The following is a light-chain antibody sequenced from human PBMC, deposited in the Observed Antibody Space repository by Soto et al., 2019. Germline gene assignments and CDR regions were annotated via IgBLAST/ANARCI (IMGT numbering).Light chain of an antibody. V-gene: IGKV3-20*01. Sequence: EVVLTQSPGTLSLSPGERATLSCRASQSLSSSYLAWYQQKPGQAPRLLIYGASSRATGIPDRFSGSGSGTDFTLTISRLEHEDFAVYFCRQDGSSLYTVGQGTKLEIK. CDR1: QSLSSSY. CDR3: RQDGSSLYT. CDR2: GAS. J-gene: IGKJ2*01.